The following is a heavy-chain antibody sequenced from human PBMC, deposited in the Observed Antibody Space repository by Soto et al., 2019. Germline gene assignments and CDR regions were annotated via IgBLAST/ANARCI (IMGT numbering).Heavy chain of an antibody. J-gene: IGHJ4*02. V-gene: IGHV4-34*01. CDR2: INHSGST. CDR3: ARALGLYYYDSSGFLDY. D-gene: IGHD3-22*01. Sequence: QVQLQQWGAGLLKPSETLSLTCAVYGGSFSGYYWSWIRQPPGKGLEWIGEINHSGSTNYNPSLKSRVTISVDPSKNQFSLKLSSVTAADTAVYYCARALGLYYYDSSGFLDYWGQGTLVTVSS. CDR1: GGSFSGYY.